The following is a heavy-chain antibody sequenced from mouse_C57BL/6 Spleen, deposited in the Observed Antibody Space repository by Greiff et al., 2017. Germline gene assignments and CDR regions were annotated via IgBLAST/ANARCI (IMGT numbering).Heavy chain of an antibody. CDR3: ARTIYYDVGDYAMDY. D-gene: IGHD2-4*01. CDR1: GFSLTSYG. Sequence: QVQLQQSGPGLVQPSQSLSITCTVSGFSLTSYGVHWVRQSPGKGLEWLGVIWGGGSTDYNAAFISRLSISKDNSKSQVFFKMNSLQADDTAIYYCARTIYYDVGDYAMDYWGQGTSVTVSS. CDR2: IWGGGST. J-gene: IGHJ4*01. V-gene: IGHV2-2*01.